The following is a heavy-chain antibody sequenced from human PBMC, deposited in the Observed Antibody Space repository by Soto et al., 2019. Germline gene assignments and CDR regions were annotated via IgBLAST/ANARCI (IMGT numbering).Heavy chain of an antibody. CDR2: IYWDDDK. J-gene: IGHJ4*02. D-gene: IGHD1-26*01. Sequence: QITLKESGPTLVKPTQTLTLTCTLSGFSLSTSGVGVGWIRKPPGKALGWLALIYWDDDKRYSPSMKSRLTVTKDTSKNQVAMTMTNMDPVDTATYYCARSRGRFRSFDYWGQGTLVTVSS. V-gene: IGHV2-5*02. CDR3: ARSRGRFRSFDY. CDR1: GFSLSTSGVG.